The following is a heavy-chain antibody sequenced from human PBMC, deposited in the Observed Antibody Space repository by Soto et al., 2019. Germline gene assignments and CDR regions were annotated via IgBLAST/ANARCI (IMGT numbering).Heavy chain of an antibody. CDR1: GFTFSSYS. CDR3: ARVRPGTAFGYYYYYMDV. V-gene: IGHV3-48*01. Sequence: EVQLVEPGGGLVQPGGSLRLSCAASGFTFSSYSMNWVRQAPGKGLEWVSYISSSSSTIYYADSVKGRFTISRDNAKNSLYLQMNSLRAEDTAVYYCARVRPGTAFGYYYYYMDVWGKGTTVTVSS. D-gene: IGHD6-13*01. J-gene: IGHJ6*03. CDR2: ISSSSSTI.